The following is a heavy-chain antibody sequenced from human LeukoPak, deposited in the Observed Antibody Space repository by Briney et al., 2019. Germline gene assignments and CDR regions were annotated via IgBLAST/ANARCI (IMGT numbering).Heavy chain of an antibody. V-gene: IGHV1-69*06. Sequence: SAKLCCTSSGGTFTSYAISRVRHAPGPGLELKGVVIPIFGTANYAQKFQGRVTITADKSTSTAYMELSSLRSEDTAVYYCALAKYCSSTSCYPLGVYWGQGTLVTVSS. CDR3: ALAKYCSSTSCYPLGVY. J-gene: IGHJ4*02. D-gene: IGHD2-2*01. CDR1: GGTFTSYA. CDR2: VIPIFGTA.